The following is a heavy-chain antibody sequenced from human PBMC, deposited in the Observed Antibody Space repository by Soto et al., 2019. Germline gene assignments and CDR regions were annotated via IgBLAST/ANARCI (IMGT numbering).Heavy chain of an antibody. CDR3: ARHKGWEHGYYFDY. J-gene: IGHJ4*02. CDR1: GGSISSSSYY. CDR2: IYYSGST. V-gene: IGHV4-39*01. Sequence: SETLSLTCTVSGGSISSSSYYWGWIRQPPGKGLEWIGSIYYSGSTYYNPSLKSRVTISVDTSKNQFSLKLSSVTAADTAVYYCARHKGWEHGYYFDYWGQGTLVTVSS. D-gene: IGHD6-19*01.